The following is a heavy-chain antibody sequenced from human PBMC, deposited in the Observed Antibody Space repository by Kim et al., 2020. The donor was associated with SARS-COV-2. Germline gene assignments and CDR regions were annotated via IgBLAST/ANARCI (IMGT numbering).Heavy chain of an antibody. D-gene: IGHD1-20*01. CDR1: GFTVSSNY. J-gene: IGHJ5*02. CDR3: ARGITNGRTKWFDP. Sequence: GGSLRLSCAASGFTVSSNYMSWVRQAPGKGLEWVSGIYRGGSTDYADSVKGRFTISRDNSKNTMYLQMNSLRAEDTAVYYCARGITNGRTKWFDPWAREPWSPSPQ. V-gene: IGHV3-53*01. CDR2: IYRGGST.